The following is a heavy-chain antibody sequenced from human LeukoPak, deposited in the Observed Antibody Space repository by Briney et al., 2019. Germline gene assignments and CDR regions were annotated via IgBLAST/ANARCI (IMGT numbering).Heavy chain of an antibody. CDR3: ATPPTGTTTTGEYYFDS. CDR1: GGTFSTYT. Sequence: ASVKVSCKASGGTFSTYTIAWVRQAPGQGLEWLGGIIPFFGSANYAQKFQGRVTITADESTSTAYMELSSLSSEDTAVYYCATPPTGTTTTGEYYFDSWGQGTLVTVSS. CDR2: IIPFFGSA. D-gene: IGHD1-1*01. J-gene: IGHJ4*02. V-gene: IGHV1-69*13.